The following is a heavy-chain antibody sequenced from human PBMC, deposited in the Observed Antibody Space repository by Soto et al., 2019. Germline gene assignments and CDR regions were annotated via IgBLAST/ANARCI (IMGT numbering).Heavy chain of an antibody. V-gene: IGHV4-30-4*01. CDR1: GGSIRNGHYY. Sequence: LSLTCTLSGGSIRNGHYYWSWVPQSPGQGLEWIGHMYHSGSTNYNPSLRPPVIMSVDTSNNHFFLKLGSVTAADAAVYLCATFDAVSTGDYWGQGTLVTVSS. J-gene: IGHJ4*02. CDR2: MYHSGST. D-gene: IGHD4-17*01. CDR3: ATFDAVSTGDY.